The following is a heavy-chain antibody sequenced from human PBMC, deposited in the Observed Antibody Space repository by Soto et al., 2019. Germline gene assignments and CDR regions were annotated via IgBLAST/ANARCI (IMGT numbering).Heavy chain of an antibody. CDR3: GRDKAAVGGRGRVV. Sequence: SQTLSPTCAISGDSVSSDSAAWNWITQSPSRDLEWLGRTYYRCKWYNDYAVSVKCRITNNPDTTKNQFFLLLKSAATDDKAVEYCGRDKAAVGGRGRVVWGQGTKVTVSS. CDR1: GDSVSSDSAA. D-gene: IGHD1-26*01. V-gene: IGHV6-1*01. J-gene: IGHJ6*02. CDR2: TYYRCKWYN.